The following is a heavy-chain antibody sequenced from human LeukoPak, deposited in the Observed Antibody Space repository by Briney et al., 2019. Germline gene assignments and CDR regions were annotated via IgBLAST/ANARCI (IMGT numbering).Heavy chain of an antibody. J-gene: IGHJ4*02. CDR2: IYSGGSM. CDR1: EFSVGSNY. CDR3: ARSLTMVRAYDY. D-gene: IGHD3-10*01. V-gene: IGHV3-66*02. Sequence: GGSLRLSCAASEFSVGSNYMTWVRQAPGKGLEWVSLIYSGGSMYYADSVKGRFTISRDNSKNTVYLQMNSLRTEDTAVYYCARSLTMVRAYDYWGQGTLVTVSS.